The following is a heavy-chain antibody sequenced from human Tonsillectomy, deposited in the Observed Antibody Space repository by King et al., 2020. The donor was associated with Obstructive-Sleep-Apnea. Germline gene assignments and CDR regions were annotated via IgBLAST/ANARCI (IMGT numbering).Heavy chain of an antibody. CDR3: AREISSGWCFDY. Sequence: VQLVESGGGVVQPGRSLRLSCAASGFTFSSYAMHWVRQAPGKGLEWVAVISYDGSNKYYADSVKGRFTISRDNSKNTLYLQMNSLRAEDTAVYYCAREISSGWCFDYWGQGTLVTVSS. J-gene: IGHJ4*02. CDR1: GFTFSSYA. CDR2: ISYDGSNK. D-gene: IGHD6-19*01. V-gene: IGHV3-30-3*01.